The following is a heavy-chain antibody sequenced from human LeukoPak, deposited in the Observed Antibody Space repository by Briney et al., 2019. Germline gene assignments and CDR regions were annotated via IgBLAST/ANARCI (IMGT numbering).Heavy chain of an antibody. CDR1: GNTFTGHY. Sequence: ASVKVSCKASGNTFTGHYMHWARQAPGQGLEWMGWINPNSGDTNSAQKFQGRVTMTRDTSISTVYMELSRLRPDDTAVYYCAREGWDQRDTAAFDYWGQGTLVTVSS. J-gene: IGHJ4*02. CDR3: AREGWDQRDTAAFDY. D-gene: IGHD6-19*01. CDR2: INPNSGDT. V-gene: IGHV1-2*02.